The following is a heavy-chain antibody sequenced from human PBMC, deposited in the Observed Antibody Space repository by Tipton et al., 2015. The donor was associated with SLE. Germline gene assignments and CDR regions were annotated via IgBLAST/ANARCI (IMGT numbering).Heavy chain of an antibody. Sequence: TLSLTCTVSGGSISSGSYYWSWIRQPAGKGLEWIGRVYASGSTHYNPSLNSRVIIAVDTSKNQFSLKLTSVTAADTAVYYCASSGCSIGPGAFDFWGQGTLVTVSS. CDR2: VYASGST. J-gene: IGHJ3*01. D-gene: IGHD6-19*01. CDR3: ASSGCSIGPGAFDF. CDR1: GGSISSGSYY. V-gene: IGHV4-61*02.